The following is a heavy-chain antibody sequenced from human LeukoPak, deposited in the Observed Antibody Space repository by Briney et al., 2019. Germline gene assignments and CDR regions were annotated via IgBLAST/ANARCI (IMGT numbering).Heavy chain of an antibody. CDR1: GYTFTGYY. V-gene: IGHV1-2*02. J-gene: IGHJ4*02. D-gene: IGHD3-3*01. Sequence: ASVKVSCKASGYTFTGYYMHWVRQAPGQGLEWMGWINPNSGGTNYAQKFQGRVTMTRDTSISTAYMELSRLRSDDTAVYYCARAFPNYDFWSGYYPNLDGDYWGQGTLVTVSS. CDR3: ARAFPNYDFWSGYYPNLDGDY. CDR2: INPNSGGT.